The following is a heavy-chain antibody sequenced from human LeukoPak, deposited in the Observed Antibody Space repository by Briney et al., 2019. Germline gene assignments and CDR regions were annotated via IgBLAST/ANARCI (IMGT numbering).Heavy chain of an antibody. CDR1: GGSLSSYY. CDR3: ARLGRTSYWYFDL. D-gene: IGHD2-2*01. Sequence: SETLSLTCTVSGGSLSSYYRGLVRQPPRKGLEWIGYIYYSGRTNYNPSLKSRVTISVDTSKNQFSLKLSSVTAADTAVYYCARLGRTSYWYFDLWGRGTLVTVPS. J-gene: IGHJ2*01. CDR2: IYYSGRT. V-gene: IGHV4-59*08.